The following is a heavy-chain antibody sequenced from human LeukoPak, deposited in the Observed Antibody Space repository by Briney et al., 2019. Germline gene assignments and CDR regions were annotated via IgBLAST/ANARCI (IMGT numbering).Heavy chain of an antibody. CDR3: ARQKWEQQGRDYYFNGLDV. CDR2: IYLYGTT. Sequence: SETLSLTCAVYGGSFSGYYWSWIRQPPGKGLEWIGEIYLYGTTNYNPSFTSRVTMSVDRSRNQFSLKLTSVTAADTAAYYCARQKWEQQGRDYYFNGLDVWGPGTTVIVSS. J-gene: IGHJ6*02. CDR1: GGSFSGYY. D-gene: IGHD1/OR15-1a*01. V-gene: IGHV4-34*01.